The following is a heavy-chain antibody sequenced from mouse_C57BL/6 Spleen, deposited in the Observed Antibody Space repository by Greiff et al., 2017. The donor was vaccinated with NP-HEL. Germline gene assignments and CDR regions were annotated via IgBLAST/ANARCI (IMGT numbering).Heavy chain of an antibody. CDR3: ARGGAITTVVATNYYAMDY. D-gene: IGHD1-1*01. Sequence: QVQLKQSGAELVRPGTSVKVSCKASGYAFTNYLIEWVKQRPGQGLEWIGVINPGSGGTNYNEKFKGKATLTADKSSSTAYMQLSSLTSEDSAVYFCARGGAITTVVATNYYAMDYWGQGTSVTVSS. CDR1: GYAFTNYL. CDR2: INPGSGGT. V-gene: IGHV1-54*01. J-gene: IGHJ4*01.